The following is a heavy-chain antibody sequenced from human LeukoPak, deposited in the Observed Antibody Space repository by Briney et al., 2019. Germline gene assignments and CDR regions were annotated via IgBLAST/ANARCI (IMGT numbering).Heavy chain of an antibody. CDR2: IDARSGIT. J-gene: IGHJ4*02. Sequence: GGSLRLSCAASGFTFTIFGLNWVRQAPGKGPEWVSYIDARSGITYYADSVQGRFTLSRDNARESVFLQMDSLRVDDTAVYYCARDTGDYGDYALSWGHTSKYDYWGQGTLVTVSS. D-gene: IGHD4-17*01. CDR1: GFTFTIFG. V-gene: IGHV3-48*01. CDR3: ARDTGDYGDYALSWGHTSKYDY.